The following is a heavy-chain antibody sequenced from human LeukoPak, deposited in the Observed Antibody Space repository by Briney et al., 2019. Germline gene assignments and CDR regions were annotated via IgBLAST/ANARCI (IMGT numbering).Heavy chain of an antibody. CDR2: INHSGST. CDR1: GFTFSRTS. Sequence: PGGSLRLSCAASGFTFSRTSMAWIRQPPGKGLEWIGEINHSGSTNYNPSLKSRVTISVDTSKNQFSLKLSSVTAADTAVYYCASRRSTTTYYYDSSGYYCVRTSQFDYWGQGTLVTVSS. CDR3: ASRRSTTTYYYDSSGYYCVRTSQFDY. V-gene: IGHV4-34*01. D-gene: IGHD3-22*01. J-gene: IGHJ4*02.